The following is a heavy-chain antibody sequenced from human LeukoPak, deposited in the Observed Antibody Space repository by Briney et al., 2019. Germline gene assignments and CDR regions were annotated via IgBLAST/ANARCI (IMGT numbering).Heavy chain of an antibody. D-gene: IGHD5-18*01. V-gene: IGHV3-33*06. CDR1: GFTFSGYG. J-gene: IGHJ4*02. Sequence: GGSLRLSCAASGFTFSGYGMHWVRQAPDKGLEWVAVIWYDGNNKYYADSVKGRFTISRDNSKNTLYLQMNSLRAEDTAVYYCAKDWGYTTMVSYYFDYWGQGALVTVSS. CDR2: IWYDGNNK. CDR3: AKDWGYTTMVSYYFDY.